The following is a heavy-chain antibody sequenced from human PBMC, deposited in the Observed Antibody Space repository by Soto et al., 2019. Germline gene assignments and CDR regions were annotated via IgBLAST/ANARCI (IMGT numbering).Heavy chain of an antibody. V-gene: IGHV3-48*01. CDR3: ARVARYCSSTSCYVWEDYYYYMDV. CDR1: GFTFSSYS. J-gene: IGHJ6*03. Sequence: GGSLRLSCAASGFTFSSYSMNWVRQAPGKGLEWVSYISSSSSTIYYADSVKGRFTISRDNAKNSLYLQMNSLRAEDTAVYYCARVARYCSSTSCYVWEDYYYYMDVWGKGTTVTVSS. CDR2: ISSSSSTI. D-gene: IGHD2-2*01.